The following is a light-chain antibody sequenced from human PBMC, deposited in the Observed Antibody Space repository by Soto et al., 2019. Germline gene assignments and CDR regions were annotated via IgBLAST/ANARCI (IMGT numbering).Light chain of an antibody. CDR1: SSDVGGYNF. Sequence: QSVLTQPASVSGSPGQSITISCTGTSSDVGGYNFVSWYQQHPGKPPKLIIYAVNNRPSGVSDRFSASKSGNTASLTISGLQAEDEADYYCSSYTVSTTLVLFGGGTKVTVL. J-gene: IGLJ3*02. V-gene: IGLV2-14*01. CDR3: SSYTVSTTLVL. CDR2: AVN.